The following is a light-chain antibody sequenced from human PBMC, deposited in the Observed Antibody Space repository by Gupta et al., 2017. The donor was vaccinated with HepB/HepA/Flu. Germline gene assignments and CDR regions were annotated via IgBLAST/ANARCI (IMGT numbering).Light chain of an antibody. Sequence: EMVLTQSLGTLPLSPGDRASLSCRASQSINNYLAWYQQKPGQAPRLLIYDAFKRATGVPDRFSGSGSGTDFTLTISSLEPEDFALYYCQQGSERPCSFGQGTRLDIK. V-gene: IGKV3-11*01. J-gene: IGKJ2*04. CDR2: DAF. CDR1: QSINNY. CDR3: QQGSERPCS.